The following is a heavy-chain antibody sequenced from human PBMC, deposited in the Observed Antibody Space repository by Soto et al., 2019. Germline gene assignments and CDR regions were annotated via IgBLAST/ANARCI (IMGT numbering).Heavy chain of an antibody. V-gene: IGHV4-59*08. D-gene: IGHD2-2*03. J-gene: IGHJ6*02. CDR3: ARRYGYGGSTNCHGYYGMDV. Sequence: PSETLSLTCTVSGGSISSYYWSWIRQPPGKGLEWIGYIYYSGSTNYNPSLKSRVTISVDTSKNQFSLKLSSVTAADTAVYYCARRYGYGGSTNCHGYYGMDVWGQGTTVTVAS. CDR1: GGSISSYY. CDR2: IYYSGST.